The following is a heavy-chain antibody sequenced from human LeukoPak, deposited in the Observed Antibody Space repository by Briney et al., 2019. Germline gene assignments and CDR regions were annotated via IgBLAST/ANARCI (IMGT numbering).Heavy chain of an antibody. CDR3: ARSPRLGRYGYGPWELPVSYFDY. CDR2: ICCSGRT. Sequence: SQTLSLTCTVSGGSISSSSYYWGWIRQPPGKGLVWIGSICCSGRTYYNPTLKSRVTISVDTSKDQFSLKLSSVTAAETAVYYCARSPRLGRYGYGPWELPVSYFDYWGQGTLVTVSS. CDR1: GGSISSSSYY. D-gene: IGHD1-26*01. V-gene: IGHV4-39*07. J-gene: IGHJ4*02.